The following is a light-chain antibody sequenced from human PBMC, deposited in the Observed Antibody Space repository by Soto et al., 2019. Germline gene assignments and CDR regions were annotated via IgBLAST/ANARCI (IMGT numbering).Light chain of an antibody. J-gene: IGKJ1*01. V-gene: IGKV3-11*01. CDR1: QTVNRNY. CDR2: DAS. CDR3: LQDINYPWT. Sequence: EIVLTQSPGTLSLSPGERATLSCMASQTVNRNYLAWYQQKPGQAPRLLIYDASNRATGIPARFSGSGSGTDFTLAISSLQPEDSATYYCLQDINYPWTFGQGTKVDIK.